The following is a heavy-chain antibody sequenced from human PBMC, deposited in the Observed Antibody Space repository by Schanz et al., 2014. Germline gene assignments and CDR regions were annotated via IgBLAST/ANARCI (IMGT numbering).Heavy chain of an antibody. CDR3: ARVHHYDPSGWGYFDY. CDR2: IYSGIGA. Sequence: EGQLAESGGGLVSPGGPRELPGQSSGFTAGATNLSGVRRPPGKGLEWVSVIYSGIGAYYADSVKDRFTVSRDNSKNTVYLQMNRLRAEDTAVYYCARVHHYDPSGWGYFDYWGQGALVTVSS. D-gene: IGHD3-22*01. V-gene: IGHV3-66*01. J-gene: IGHJ4*02. CDR1: GFTAGATN.